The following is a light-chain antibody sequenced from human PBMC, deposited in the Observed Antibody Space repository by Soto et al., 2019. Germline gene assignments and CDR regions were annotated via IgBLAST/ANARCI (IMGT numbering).Light chain of an antibody. CDR1: QSIRNQ. J-gene: IGKJ5*01. Sequence: EIVLTQSPDTLSLSPGERATLFCRASQSIRNQLAWYQQKPGQASRLLICDASNRATGIPTRFSGSGSGTDFTLTISSLQPEDFAVYYCQQRCDWPITFGQGTRLEI. V-gene: IGKV3-11*01. CDR2: DAS. CDR3: QQRCDWPIT.